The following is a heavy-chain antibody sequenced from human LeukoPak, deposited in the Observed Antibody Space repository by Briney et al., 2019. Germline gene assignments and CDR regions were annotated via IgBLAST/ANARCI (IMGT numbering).Heavy chain of an antibody. J-gene: IGHJ6*02. D-gene: IGHD1-14*01. Sequence: PGGSLRLSCAATGFSFTTYWMSWVRQAPGKGLEWVANIKEDGSDKYYVDSVKGRFSISRDNAKNSLYLQMSSLRAEDTAVYYCAKVRTYFYHGLDVWGQGTTVTVSS. V-gene: IGHV3-7*03. CDR3: AKVRTYFYHGLDV. CDR1: GFSFTTYW. CDR2: IKEDGSDK.